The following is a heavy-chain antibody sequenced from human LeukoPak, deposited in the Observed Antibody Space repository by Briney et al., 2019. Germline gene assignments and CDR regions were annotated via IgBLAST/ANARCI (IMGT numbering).Heavy chain of an antibody. CDR2: ISWNSGSI. CDR3: ASARGRYDSSGYTAFDY. J-gene: IGHJ4*02. CDR1: GFTFDDYA. Sequence: GRSLRLSCAASGFTFDDYAMHWVRQAPGKGLEWVSGISWNSGSIGYADSVKGRFTISRDNAKNSLYLQMNSLRAEDTAVYYCASARGRYDSSGYTAFDYWGQGTLVTVSS. D-gene: IGHD3-22*01. V-gene: IGHV3-9*01.